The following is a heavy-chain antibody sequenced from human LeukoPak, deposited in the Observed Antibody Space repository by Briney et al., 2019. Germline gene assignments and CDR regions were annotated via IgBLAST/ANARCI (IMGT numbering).Heavy chain of an antibody. J-gene: IGHJ3*02. V-gene: IGHV3-11*01. CDR3: ARFVWDFGAFDI. D-gene: IGHD1-26*01. CDR1: GFSFSDYY. CDR2: ISRGGSSK. Sequence: GGSLRLSCAASGFSFSDYYMSWIRQAPGKGLEWVSSISRGGSSKYSADSVKGRFTISRDNAKNSLDLQMDSLRAEDTAVYYCARFVWDFGAFDIWGQGTMVTVSS.